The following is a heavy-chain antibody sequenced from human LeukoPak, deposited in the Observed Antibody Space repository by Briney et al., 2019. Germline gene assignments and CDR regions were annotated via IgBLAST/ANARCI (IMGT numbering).Heavy chain of an antibody. CDR3: AKGRYDAGISWFDR. Sequence: GGSLRLSCAASGFTFTTYAMGWVRQLPGKGLEWVSIISGVGDNTYYADPVKGRFSISRDNTRNTLSLEMSSLRDEDTAVYYCAKGRYDAGISWFDRWGQGTLVSVSS. V-gene: IGHV3-23*01. D-gene: IGHD3-10*01. CDR2: ISGVGDNT. J-gene: IGHJ5*02. CDR1: GFTFTTYA.